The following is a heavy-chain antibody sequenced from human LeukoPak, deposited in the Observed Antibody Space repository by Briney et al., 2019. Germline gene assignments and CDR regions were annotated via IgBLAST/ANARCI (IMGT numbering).Heavy chain of an antibody. V-gene: IGHV4-39*01. CDR2: IYYSGST. Sequence: SETLSLTCTVSGGSISSSSYYWGWIRQPPGKGLEWIGSIYYSGSTYYNPSLKSRVTISVDTSKNQFSLKLGSVTAADTAVYYCARRLSSSWYNWFDPWGQGTLVTVSS. CDR3: ARRLSSSWYNWFDP. J-gene: IGHJ5*02. D-gene: IGHD6-13*01. CDR1: GGSISSSSYY.